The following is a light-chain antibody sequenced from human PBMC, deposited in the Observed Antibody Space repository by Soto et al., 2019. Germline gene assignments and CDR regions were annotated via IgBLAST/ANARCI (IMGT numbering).Light chain of an antibody. CDR1: QSVSSSY. J-gene: IGKJ2*01. Sequence: EIVLTQSPGTLSLSPGERATLSCRASQSVSSSYLAWYQQKPGQAPRLLLYGASSRATGIPDRFSGSGSGTDFTLIISRLEPEDVAVYYCQQYGSSPYTFGQGTKLEIK. CDR3: QQYGSSPYT. CDR2: GAS. V-gene: IGKV3-20*01.